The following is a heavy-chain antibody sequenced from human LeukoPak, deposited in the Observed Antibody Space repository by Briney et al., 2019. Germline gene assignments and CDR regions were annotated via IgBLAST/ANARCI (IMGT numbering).Heavy chain of an antibody. D-gene: IGHD1/OR15-1a*01. Sequence: PGGSLRLSCAASGFSFSDYYMIWIRQAPGKGLEWVSYISSSGSPIYYADSVKGRFTISRDNAKNSLYLQMNSLRAEDTAVYYWEQRDYWGQGTLVTVSS. CDR2: ISSSGSPI. J-gene: IGHJ4*02. CDR1: GFSFSDYY. CDR3: EQRDY. V-gene: IGHV3-11*04.